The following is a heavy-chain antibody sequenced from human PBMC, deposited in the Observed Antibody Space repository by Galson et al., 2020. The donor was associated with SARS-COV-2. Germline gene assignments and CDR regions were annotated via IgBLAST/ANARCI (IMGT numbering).Heavy chain of an antibody. CDR3: ASSRYYYDSSGSLDY. J-gene: IGHJ4*02. D-gene: IGHD3-22*01. CDR1: GFTFSSYA. Sequence: TGGSLRLSCAASGFTFSSYAMHWVRQAPGKGLEWVAVISYDASNKYYADSVKGRFTISRDNSKNTLYLQMNSLRAEDTAVYYCASSRYYYDSSGSLDYWGQGTLVTVSA. V-gene: IGHV3-30-3*01. CDR2: ISYDASNK.